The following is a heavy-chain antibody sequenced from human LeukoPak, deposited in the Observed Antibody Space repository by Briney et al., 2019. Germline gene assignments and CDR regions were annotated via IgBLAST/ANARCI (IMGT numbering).Heavy chain of an antibody. CDR1: GFTSSSYA. CDR2: ISGSGGST. V-gene: IGHV3-23*01. J-gene: IGHJ4*02. D-gene: IGHD6-19*01. CDR3: AKVSSGWFSPNFDY. Sequence: GGSLRLSCAASGFTSSSYAMSWVRQAPGKGLEWVSAISGSGGSTYYADSVKGRFTISRDNSKNTLYLQMNSLRAEDTAVYYCAKVSSGWFSPNFDYWGQGTLVTVSS.